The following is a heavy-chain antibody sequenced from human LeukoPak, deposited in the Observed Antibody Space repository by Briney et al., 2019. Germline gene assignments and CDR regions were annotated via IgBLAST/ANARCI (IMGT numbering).Heavy chain of an antibody. CDR2: IYGNDNK. V-gene: IGHV2-5*01. CDR3: VHDIPRGEGFLH. Sequence: NASGPTLVNPTETLTLTCTFSGFSLSTNRVGVGWVRQPPGKALQWLALIYGNDNKAYSPSLKNRLTISKDTSTNVVVLTMTNMDPVDTATYFCVHDIPRGEGFLHWGQGTLVTVSS. D-gene: IGHD3-10*01. J-gene: IGHJ1*01. CDR1: GFSLSTNRVG.